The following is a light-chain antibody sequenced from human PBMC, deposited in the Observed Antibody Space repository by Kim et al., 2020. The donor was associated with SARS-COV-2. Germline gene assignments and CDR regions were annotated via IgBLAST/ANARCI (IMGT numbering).Light chain of an antibody. CDR2: KAS. Sequence: SASVGDRVTITCRASQSISSWLAWYQQKPGKAPKVLIYKASSLESGVPSRFSGSGSGTEFTLTITSLQPDDSATYYCQQYSTYWTFGQGTKVDIK. CDR1: QSISSW. V-gene: IGKV1-5*03. J-gene: IGKJ1*01. CDR3: QQYSTYWT.